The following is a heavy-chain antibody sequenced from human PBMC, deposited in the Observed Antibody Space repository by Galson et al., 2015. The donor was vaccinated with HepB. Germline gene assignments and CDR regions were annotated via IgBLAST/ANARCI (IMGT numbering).Heavy chain of an antibody. D-gene: IGHD4-23*01. CDR2: ISYDGRNK. CDR3: ARWATVDERWYFDY. V-gene: IGHV3-30*04. Sequence: SLRLSCAAYGFTFSRYAMHWVRQAPGKGLEWVAVISYDGRNKYYEDSVKGRFTISRDNSKNTLYLQMNSLRAEDTAVYYCARWATVDERWYFDYWGQGTLVTVSS. J-gene: IGHJ4*02. CDR1: GFTFSRYA.